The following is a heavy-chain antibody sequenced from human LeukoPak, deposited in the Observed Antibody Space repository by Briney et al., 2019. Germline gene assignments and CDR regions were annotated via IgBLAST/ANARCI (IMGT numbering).Heavy chain of an antibody. J-gene: IGHJ3*02. V-gene: IGHV1-2*06. Sequence: RASVKVSCKASGYTFSNYYMHWVRQAPGQGLEWMGRINPNSGGTNYAQKFQGRVTMTRDTSISTAYMELSRLRSDDTAVYYCARFKGSPNKAFDIWGQGTMVTVSS. CDR3: ARFKGSPNKAFDI. D-gene: IGHD1/OR15-1a*01. CDR2: INPNSGGT. CDR1: GYTFSNYY.